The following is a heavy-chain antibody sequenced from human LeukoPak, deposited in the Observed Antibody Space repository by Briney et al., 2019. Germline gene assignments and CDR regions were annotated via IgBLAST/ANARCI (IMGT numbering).Heavy chain of an antibody. Sequence: SETLSLTCTVSGGSISSYYWSWIRQPPGKGLEWIGYIYYSGSTNYNPSLKSRVTISVDTSKNQFSLKLSSVTAADTAVYYCARDQYLDYSGSGSDNYYYYMDVWGKGTTVTVSS. CDR1: GGSISSYY. D-gene: IGHD3-10*01. J-gene: IGHJ6*03. CDR3: ARDQYLDYSGSGSDNYYYYMDV. V-gene: IGHV4-59*01. CDR2: IYYSGST.